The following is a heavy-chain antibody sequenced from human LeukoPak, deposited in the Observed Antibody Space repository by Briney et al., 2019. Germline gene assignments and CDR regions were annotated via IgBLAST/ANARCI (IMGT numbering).Heavy chain of an antibody. Sequence: GGSLRLSCAASGFTFDDYAMHWVRQAPGKGLEWVSLISGDGGSTYYADSVKGRFTISRDNSKNSLYLQMNSLRTEDTDLYYWSKDMITFGAVITFCDLGGQGTLVTVSS. CDR1: GFTFDDYA. CDR3: SKDMITFGAVITFCDL. J-gene: IGHJ4*02. D-gene: IGHD3-16*02. V-gene: IGHV3-43*02. CDR2: ISGDGGST.